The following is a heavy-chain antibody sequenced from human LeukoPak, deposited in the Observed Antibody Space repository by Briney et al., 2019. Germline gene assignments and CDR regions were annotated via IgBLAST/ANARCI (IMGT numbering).Heavy chain of an antibody. CDR1: GYTFTGYY. CDR3: ARGDTTVDKFDY. J-gene: IGHJ4*02. CDR2: INPNSGGT. D-gene: IGHD5-18*01. V-gene: IGHV1-2*02. Sequence: GSVKVSCKASGYTFTGYYMHWVRQAPGQGLEWMGWINPNSGGTNYAQKFQGRVTMTRDTSISTAYMELSRLRSEDTAVYYCARGDTTVDKFDYWGQGTLVIVSS.